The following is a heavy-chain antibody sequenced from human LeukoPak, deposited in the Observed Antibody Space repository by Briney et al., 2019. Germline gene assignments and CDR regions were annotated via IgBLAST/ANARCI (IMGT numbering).Heavy chain of an antibody. CDR2: IGTAGDT. Sequence: GGSLRLSCAASGFTFSSYDMHWVRQATGKGLEWVSAIGTAGDTYYPGSVKGRFTISRENAKNSLYLQMNSLRAGDTAVYYCARRSGSYSAFDIWGQGTVVTVSS. CDR3: ARRSGSYSAFDI. V-gene: IGHV3-13*01. D-gene: IGHD1-26*01. J-gene: IGHJ3*02. CDR1: GFTFSSYD.